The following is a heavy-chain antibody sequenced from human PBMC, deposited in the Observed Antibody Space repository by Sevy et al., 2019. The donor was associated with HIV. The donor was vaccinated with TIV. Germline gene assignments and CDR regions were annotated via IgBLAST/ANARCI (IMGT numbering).Heavy chain of an antibody. CDR1: GFTFSSYA. CDR2: ISYDGSNK. J-gene: IGHJ4*02. V-gene: IGHV3-30-3*01. CDR3: ARPQYSSSWYGCPYY. Sequence: GGSLRLSCAASGFTFSSYAMHWVRQAPGKGLEWVAVISYDGSNKYYADSVKGRFTISRDNSKNTLYLQMNSLRAEDTAVYYCARPQYSSSWYGCPYYWGQGTLVTDSS. D-gene: IGHD6-13*01.